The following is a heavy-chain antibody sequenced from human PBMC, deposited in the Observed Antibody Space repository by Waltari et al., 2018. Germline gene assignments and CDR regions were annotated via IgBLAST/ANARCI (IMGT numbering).Heavy chain of an antibody. CDR2: INHSGST. CDR3: ARGQRNSNYYMDV. J-gene: IGHJ6*03. CDR1: GGSFSGYY. V-gene: IGHV4-34*01. Sequence: QVQLQQWGAGLLKPSATLSLTCAVYGGSFSGYYWSWIRQPPGKGLEWIGEINHSGSTNYNPSLKSRVTISVDTSKNQFSLKLSSVTAADTAVYYCARGQRNSNYYMDVWGKGTTVTVSS. D-gene: IGHD1-7*01.